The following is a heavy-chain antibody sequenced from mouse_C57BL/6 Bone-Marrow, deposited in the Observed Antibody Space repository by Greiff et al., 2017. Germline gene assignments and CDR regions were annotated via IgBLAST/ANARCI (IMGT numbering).Heavy chain of an antibody. D-gene: IGHD1-1*01. Sequence: QVQLQQSGPELVKPGASVKLSCKASGYTFTSYDINWVEQRPGQGLEWIGWIYPRDGSTKYNEKFKGKATLTVDTSSSTAYMELHSLTSEDSAVYFCARRITTVDWAFAYWGQGTLVTVSA. CDR1: GYTFTSYD. CDR2: IYPRDGST. J-gene: IGHJ3*01. CDR3: ARRITTVDWAFAY. V-gene: IGHV1-85*01.